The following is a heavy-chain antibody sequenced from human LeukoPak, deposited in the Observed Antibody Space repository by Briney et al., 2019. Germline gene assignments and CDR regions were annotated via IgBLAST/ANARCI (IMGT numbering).Heavy chain of an antibody. CDR1: GFTFSSYW. CDR3: ARGRPHGNDY. D-gene: IGHD4-23*01. J-gene: IGHJ4*02. V-gene: IGHV3-74*01. CDR2: IASDGSST. Sequence: GGSLRLSCAASGFTFSSYWMNWVRQAPGKGLVWVSRIASDGSSTTYADSVKGRFSISRDDAKNTLYLQMSSLRVEDTAVYYCARGRPHGNDYWGQGTLVTVSS.